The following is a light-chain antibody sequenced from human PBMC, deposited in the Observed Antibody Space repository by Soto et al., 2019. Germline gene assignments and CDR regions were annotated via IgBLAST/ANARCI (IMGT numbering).Light chain of an antibody. J-gene: IGLJ2*01. V-gene: IGLV2-14*01. CDR3: SSYTGTSTLVV. CDR1: SSDVGGYNY. Sequence: QSVLTQPASVSGSPGQSITISCTGTSSDVGGYNYVSWYQQHPGKAPKLMIYEVKNRPSGVSNRFSASKSGNTASLTISGLQAEDEADYYCSSYTGTSTLVVFGGGTKLTVL. CDR2: EVK.